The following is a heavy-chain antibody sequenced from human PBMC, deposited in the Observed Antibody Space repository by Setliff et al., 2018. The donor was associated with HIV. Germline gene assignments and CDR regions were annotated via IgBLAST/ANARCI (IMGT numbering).Heavy chain of an antibody. Sequence: GASVKVSCKASGYTFINYGISWVRQAPGQGLEWMGWISAYNGNTNYAQKFQGRVTMTTDTSTSTAYMEMRRLRSDDTAVYFCARDVDNAGTHPPDYWGQGTLVTVSS. J-gene: IGHJ4*02. V-gene: IGHV1-18*01. CDR2: ISAYNGNT. CDR3: ARDVDNAGTHPPDY. D-gene: IGHD1-20*01. CDR1: GYTFINYG.